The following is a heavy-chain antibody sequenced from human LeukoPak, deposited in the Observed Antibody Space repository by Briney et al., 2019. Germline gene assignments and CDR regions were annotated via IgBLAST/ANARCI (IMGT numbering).Heavy chain of an antibody. CDR2: INSSGSTI. CDR3: ARGDCSSTSCYPNWFDP. V-gene: IGHV3-48*03. D-gene: IGHD2-2*01. Sequence: PGGSLRLSCAASGFAFSRYEMNWVRPAPGKGREWVSYINSSGSTIYYTDSVKGRFTISRDNAKTSLYLQMNSLIAEDTAVYYCARGDCSSTSCYPNWFDPWGQGTLATVSS. CDR1: GFAFSRYE. J-gene: IGHJ5*02.